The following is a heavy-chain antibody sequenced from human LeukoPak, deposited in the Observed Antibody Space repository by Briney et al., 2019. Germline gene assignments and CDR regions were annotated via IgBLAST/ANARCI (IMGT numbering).Heavy chain of an antibody. D-gene: IGHD6-13*01. CDR3: ARDRGSSSWYGRSFDY. V-gene: IGHV3-21*01. CDR1: GFTFSSYS. Sequence: GGSLRLSCAASGFTFSSYSMNWVRQAPGKGLEWVSSISSSSSYIYYADSVKGRFTISRDNAKNSLYLQMNSLRAEDTAVYYCARDRGSSSWYGRSFDYWGQGTLVTVSS. CDR2: ISSSSSYI. J-gene: IGHJ4*02.